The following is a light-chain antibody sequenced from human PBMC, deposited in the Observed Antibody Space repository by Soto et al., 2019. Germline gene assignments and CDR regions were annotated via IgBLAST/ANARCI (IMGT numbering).Light chain of an antibody. CDR2: GAS. V-gene: IGKV3-15*01. CDR1: QSISDT. CDR3: QQYNNWPWT. Sequence: EIVMTQSPATLSVSPGGRATISCRASQSISDTLAWYQQKPGQAPRLLIYGASKRATGFPARFSGSGSGTDFTLTISSLQSEDFAVYYCQQYNNWPWTFGQGTKVEIK. J-gene: IGKJ1*01.